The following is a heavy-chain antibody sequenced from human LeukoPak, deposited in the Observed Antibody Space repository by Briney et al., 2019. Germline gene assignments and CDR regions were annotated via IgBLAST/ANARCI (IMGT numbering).Heavy chain of an antibody. V-gene: IGHV3-30-3*01. J-gene: IGHJ4*02. Sequence: GRSLRLSCAASGFTFSSYAMHWVRQAPGKGLEWVAVISYDGSNKYYADSVKGRFTISRDNSKNTLYLQMNSLRAEDTAVYYCARGGFVMTTADIDYRGQGTLVTVSS. CDR3: ARGGFVMTTADIDY. CDR2: ISYDGSNK. CDR1: GFTFSSYA. D-gene: IGHD4-17*01.